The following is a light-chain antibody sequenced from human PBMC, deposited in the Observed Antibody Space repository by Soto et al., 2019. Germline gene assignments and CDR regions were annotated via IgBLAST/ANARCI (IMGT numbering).Light chain of an antibody. CDR2: DVS. V-gene: IGLV2-14*01. J-gene: IGLJ1*01. Sequence: QSALTQPASVSGSPGQSITISCTGTSSDVGGYNYVSWYQQHPGKAPKLMIYDVSHRPSGVSNRFSGSKSGNTASLTISGLQAEDEADSYCSSYTSSSTLLYVFGTGTKVTVL. CDR3: SSYTSSSTLLYV. CDR1: SSDVGGYNY.